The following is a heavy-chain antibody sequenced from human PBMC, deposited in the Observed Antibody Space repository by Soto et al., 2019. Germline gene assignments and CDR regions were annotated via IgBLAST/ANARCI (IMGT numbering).Heavy chain of an antibody. V-gene: IGHV4-30-4*08. CDR2: IYYSGST. J-gene: IGHJ4*02. CDR1: GGSISSGGYY. Sequence: SETLSLTCTVSGGSISSGGYYWSWIRQHPGKGLEWIGYIYYSGSTYYNPSLKSRVTISVDTSKNQFSLKLSSVTAADTAVYYCARVGSGYYDSSGYPSFDYWGQGTLVTVSS. D-gene: IGHD3-22*01. CDR3: ARVGSGYYDSSGYPSFDY.